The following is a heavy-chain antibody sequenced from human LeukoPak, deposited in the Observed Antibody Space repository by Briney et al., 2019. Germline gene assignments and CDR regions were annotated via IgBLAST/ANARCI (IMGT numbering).Heavy chain of an antibody. V-gene: IGHV4-59*08. CDR1: GGSIRSYY. Sequence: SETLSLTCTVSGGSIRSYYWGWIRQPPGKGLEWIGHIHYSESTKYNPSLKSRVTMSVDTSKNQFSLKLSSVTAADTAVYYCASRSGSFSDALDIWGQGTLVTVSS. CDR3: ASRSGSFSDALDI. CDR2: IHYSEST. J-gene: IGHJ3*02. D-gene: IGHD3-10*01.